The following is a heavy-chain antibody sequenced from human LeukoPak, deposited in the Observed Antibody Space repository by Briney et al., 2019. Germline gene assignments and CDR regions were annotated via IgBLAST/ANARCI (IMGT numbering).Heavy chain of an antibody. V-gene: IGHV1-69*04. CDR1: GYTFTTYA. D-gene: IGHD3-22*01. J-gene: IGHJ4*02. CDR2: IIPILGIA. CDR3: ARDPPPYDSSGYYVY. Sequence: SVKVSCKTSGYTFTTYAISWVRQAPGQGLEWMGRIIPILGIANYAQKFQGRVTITADKSTSTAYMELSSLRSEDTAVYYCARDPPPYDSSGYYVYWGQGTLVTVSS.